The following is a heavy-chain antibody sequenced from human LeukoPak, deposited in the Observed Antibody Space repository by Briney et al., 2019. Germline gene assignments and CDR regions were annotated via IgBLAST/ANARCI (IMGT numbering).Heavy chain of an antibody. D-gene: IGHD2-15*01. V-gene: IGHV3-30-3*01. CDR3: ARASMEDIVAVVAATLDY. CDR1: GFTFSSYA. J-gene: IGHJ4*02. Sequence: GRSLRLSCAASGFTFSSYAMHWVRQAPGKGLEWVAVISYDGSNKYYADSVKGRFTISRDNSKNTLYLQMNSLRAEDTAVYYCARASMEDIVAVVAATLDYWGQGTLVTVSS. CDR2: ISYDGSNK.